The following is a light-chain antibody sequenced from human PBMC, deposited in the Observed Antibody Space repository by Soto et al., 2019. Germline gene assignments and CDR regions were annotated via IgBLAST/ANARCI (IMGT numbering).Light chain of an antibody. CDR1: SSDVGGYNY. J-gene: IGLJ1*01. V-gene: IGLV2-14*01. CDR3: SSYTSSPYV. Sequence: QSVLTQPASVSGSPGQSITISCTGTSSDVGGYNYVSWYQQHPGKAPKLMIYDVSNRPSGVSNRFSGSKSGNTASLTISGLQAEDEADYYCSSYTSSPYVFGTVTKVTV. CDR2: DVS.